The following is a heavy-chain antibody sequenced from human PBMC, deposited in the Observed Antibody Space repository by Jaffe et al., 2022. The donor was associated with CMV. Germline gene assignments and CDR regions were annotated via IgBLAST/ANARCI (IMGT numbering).Heavy chain of an antibody. J-gene: IGHJ6*03. CDR2: IYYSGST. CDR3: ARLSGLDGLWFGELLRDYYYYMDV. CDR1: GGSISSSSYY. Sequence: QLQLQESGPGLVKPSETLSLTCTVSGGSISSSSYYWGWIRQPPGKGLEWIGSIYYSGSTYYNPSLKSRVTISVDTSKNQFSLKLSSVTAADTAVYYCARLSGLDGLWFGELLRDYYYYMDVWGKGTTVTVSS. D-gene: IGHD3-10*01. V-gene: IGHV4-39*01.